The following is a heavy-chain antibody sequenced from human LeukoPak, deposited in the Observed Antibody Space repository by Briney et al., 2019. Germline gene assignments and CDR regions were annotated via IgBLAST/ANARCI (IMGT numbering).Heavy chain of an antibody. CDR1: GGSISSYY. Sequence: SETLSLTCTVSGGSISSYYWSWIRQPPGKGLEWIGYVYYSGSTNYNPSLNSRVTISIDTSKNQFSLRLSSVTAADTAVYYCAKGGDYGSINWFGPWGQGTLVTVSS. CDR2: VYYSGST. D-gene: IGHD4-17*01. CDR3: AKGGDYGSINWFGP. V-gene: IGHV4-59*01. J-gene: IGHJ5*02.